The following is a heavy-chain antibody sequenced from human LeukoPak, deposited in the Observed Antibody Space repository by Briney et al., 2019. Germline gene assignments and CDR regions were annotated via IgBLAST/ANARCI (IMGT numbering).Heavy chain of an antibody. CDR2: ITTSDGNT. V-gene: IGHV3-23*01. J-gene: IGHJ4*02. CDR3: AKDGGLWVSAHWGDS. CDR1: GFTFSSYT. D-gene: IGHD7-27*01. Sequence: GGSLRLSCAASGFTFSSYTMSWVRQAPGKGLEWVSTITTSDGNTYYADSVKGRFTVSRDNSKNALFLQMNSLRAEDTAVYYCAKDGGLWVSAHWGDSWGRGTLVTVSS.